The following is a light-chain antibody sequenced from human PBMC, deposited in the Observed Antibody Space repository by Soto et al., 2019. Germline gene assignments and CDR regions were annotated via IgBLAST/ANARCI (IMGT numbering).Light chain of an antibody. Sequence: EIVLTQSPGTLSLSPGERATLSCRASQSVSITYLAWYQQKAGQAPRLLIYGASNRATGIPDRFGGSGSGTDFTLTISRLEPEDFAVYYCQHYDSSLWTFGQGTKVDIK. V-gene: IGKV3-20*01. CDR2: GAS. CDR1: QSVSITY. CDR3: QHYDSSLWT. J-gene: IGKJ1*01.